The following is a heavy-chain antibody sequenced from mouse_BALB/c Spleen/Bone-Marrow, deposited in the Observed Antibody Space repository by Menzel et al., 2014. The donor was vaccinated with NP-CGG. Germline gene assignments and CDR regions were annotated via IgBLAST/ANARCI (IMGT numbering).Heavy chain of an antibody. Sequence: QVQLQQSGAELVKPGTSVKLSCKASGYTFTSYYIYWVEQRPGQGLKWIGEINPSNDGTNFNEKFKSKATLTVDKSSSTAYMQLSSLTSEDSAVYYCTRLSLPRGYFDYWGQGTTLTVSS. CDR2: INPSNDGT. D-gene: IGHD1-2*01. V-gene: IGHV1S81*02. CDR1: GYTFTSYY. CDR3: TRLSLPRGYFDY. J-gene: IGHJ2*01.